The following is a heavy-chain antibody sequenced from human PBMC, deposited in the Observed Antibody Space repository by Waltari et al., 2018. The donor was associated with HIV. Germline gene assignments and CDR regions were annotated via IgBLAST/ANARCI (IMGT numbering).Heavy chain of an antibody. D-gene: IGHD5-18*01. CDR2: ILAYDGKV. V-gene: IGHV1-18*01. Sequence: QLLQSGAETRKPGVSVKISCKASGYDFTSYGISWVRRSPGVGVGWVGWILAYDGKVVIDRKFKDRVSLTTNTSTTTAFLEPRSLKVDETATYYCARGGGSWLQETNYFKAFDVWGHGTAVIV. J-gene: IGHJ6*02. CDR3: ARGGGSWLQETNYFKAFDV. CDR1: GYDFTSYG.